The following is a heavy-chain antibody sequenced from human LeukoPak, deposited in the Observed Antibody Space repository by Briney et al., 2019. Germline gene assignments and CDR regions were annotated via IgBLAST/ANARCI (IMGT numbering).Heavy chain of an antibody. D-gene: IGHD3-3*01. CDR2: ISAYNGNA. CDR1: GYTFTNYD. Sequence: ASVKVSCKASGYTFTNYDITWVRQAPGQGLEWLGWISAYNGNANYAQKVQGRVTMTTDTSTSTAYMELRSLRSDDTAVYYCARGFQGYDFWSGYYRGPVFDYWGQGTLVTVSS. V-gene: IGHV1-18*01. J-gene: IGHJ4*02. CDR3: ARGFQGYDFWSGYYRGPVFDY.